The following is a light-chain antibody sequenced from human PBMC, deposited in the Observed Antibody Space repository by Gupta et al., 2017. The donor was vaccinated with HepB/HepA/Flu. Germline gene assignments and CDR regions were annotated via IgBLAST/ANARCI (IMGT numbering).Light chain of an antibody. J-gene: IGLJ3*02. CDR1: RSDLGAGFD. Sequence: QPVLQRPPSVSGAPGQRVTISCPGTRSDLGAGFDVHWYQQVPGTAPKLLIFGNNNRHTGVPDRFSGSESAPSASLAITELLPEGEADYYCQSYDSGMNGLVFGGGTKLTVL. CDR2: GNN. V-gene: IGLV1-40*01. CDR3: QSYDSGMNGLV.